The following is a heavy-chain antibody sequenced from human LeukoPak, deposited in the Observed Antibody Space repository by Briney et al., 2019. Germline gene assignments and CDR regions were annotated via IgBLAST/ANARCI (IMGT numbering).Heavy chain of an antibody. CDR2: ISGSGGST. D-gene: IGHD6-13*01. V-gene: IGHV3-23*01. Sequence: GSLRLSCAASGFTFSSYAMSWVRQAPGKGLEWASAISGSGGSTYYADSVKGRFTISRDNSKNTLYLQMNSLRAEDTAVYCCAKTASSSWYNWFDPWGQGTLVTVSS. CDR3: AKTASSSWYNWFDP. J-gene: IGHJ5*02. CDR1: GFTFSSYA.